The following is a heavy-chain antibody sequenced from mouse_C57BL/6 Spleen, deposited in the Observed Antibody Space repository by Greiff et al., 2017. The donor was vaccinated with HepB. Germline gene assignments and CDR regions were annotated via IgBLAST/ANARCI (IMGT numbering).Heavy chain of an antibody. V-gene: IGHV5-16*01. CDR3: ARERAYYFDY. Sequence: EVQLQESEGGLVQPGRSMKLSCTASGFTFSDYYMAWVRQVPEKGLEWVANINYDGSSTYYLDSLKSRFIISRDNAKNILYLQMSSLKSEDTATYYCARERAYYFDYWGQGTTLTVSS. CDR1: GFTFSDYY. CDR2: INYDGSST. J-gene: IGHJ2*01.